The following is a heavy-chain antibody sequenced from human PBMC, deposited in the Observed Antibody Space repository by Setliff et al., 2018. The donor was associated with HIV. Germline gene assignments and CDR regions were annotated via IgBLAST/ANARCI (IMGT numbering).Heavy chain of an antibody. Sequence: SETLSLTCTVSGGSISSGTYYWSWIRQPPGKGLAWIGYISNSGKIYYDPSLNSRVTLSADTSKNQLSLKLTSVTAEDTGVYYCARTVPHSAAQDAFDIWGQGTVVTVSS. V-gene: IGHV4-61*01. CDR3: ARTVPHSAAQDAFDI. D-gene: IGHD4-4*01. CDR1: GGSISSGTYY. J-gene: IGHJ3*02. CDR2: ISNSGKI.